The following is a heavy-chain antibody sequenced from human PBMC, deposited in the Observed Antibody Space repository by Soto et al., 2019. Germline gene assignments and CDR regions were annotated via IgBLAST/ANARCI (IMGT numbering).Heavy chain of an antibody. J-gene: IGHJ4*02. D-gene: IGHD3-22*01. CDR3: ARGLRSYYYDSSGYYCIDY. CDR2: IWYDGSNK. CDR1: GFTFSSYG. V-gene: IGHV3-33*01. Sequence: QVQLVESGGGVVQPGRSLRLSCAASGFTFSSYGMHWVRQAPGKGLEWVAVIWYDGSNKYYADSVKGRFTISRDNSKNTLYLQMNILRAEDTAVDYCARGLRSYYYDSSGYYCIDYWGQGTLVTVSS.